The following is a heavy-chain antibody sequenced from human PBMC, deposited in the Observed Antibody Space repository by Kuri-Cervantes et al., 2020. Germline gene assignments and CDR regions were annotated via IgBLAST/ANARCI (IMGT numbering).Heavy chain of an antibody. Sequence: ASVKVSCKASGYTFTGYYMHWVRQAPGQGLEWMGWINPNSGGTNYAQKFQGRVTMTRDTSISTAYMELSRLRSDDTAVYYCARGRRDTTVRGVHPNYYYYYMDVWGRGTTVTVSS. D-gene: IGHD3-10*01. CDR2: INPNSGGT. CDR1: GYTFTGYY. CDR3: ARGRRDTTVRGVHPNYYYYYMDV. V-gene: IGHV1-2*02. J-gene: IGHJ6*03.